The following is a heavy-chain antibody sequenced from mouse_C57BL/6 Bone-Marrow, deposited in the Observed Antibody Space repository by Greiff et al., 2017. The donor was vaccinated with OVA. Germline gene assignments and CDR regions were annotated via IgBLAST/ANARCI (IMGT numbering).Heavy chain of an antibody. D-gene: IGHD2-4*01. CDR1: GYTFTDYN. CDR2: INPNNGGT. V-gene: IGHV1-22*01. J-gene: IGHJ2*01. Sequence: EVQLQQSGPELVKPGASVKMSCKASGYTFTDYNMHWVKQSHGKSLEWIGYINPNNGGTSYNQKFKGKATLTVNKSSSTAYMELRSLTSEDSAVYYCARSGVYYYYDGGYFDYWGQGTTLTVSS. CDR3: ARSGVYYYYDGGYFDY.